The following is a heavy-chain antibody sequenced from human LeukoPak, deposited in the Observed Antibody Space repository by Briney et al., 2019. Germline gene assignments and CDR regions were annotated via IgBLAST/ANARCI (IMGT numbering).Heavy chain of an antibody. Sequence: GGSLRLSCAASGFTFSSYAMHWVRQAPGKGLEWVAVISYDGSNKYYADSVKGRFTISRDNSKNTLYLQMNSLRAEDTAVYYCQSQYSSGWEYYFDYWGQGTLVTVSS. CDR3: QSQYSSGWEYYFDY. J-gene: IGHJ4*02. CDR2: ISYDGSNK. D-gene: IGHD6-19*01. V-gene: IGHV3-30-3*01. CDR1: GFTFSSYA.